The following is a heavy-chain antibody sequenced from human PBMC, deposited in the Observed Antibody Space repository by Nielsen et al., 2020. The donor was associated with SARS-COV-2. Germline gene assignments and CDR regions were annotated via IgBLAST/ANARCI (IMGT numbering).Heavy chain of an antibody. V-gene: IGHV3-33*01. D-gene: IGHD3-22*01. J-gene: IGHJ6*02. Sequence: GESLKISCAASGFTFSSYGMHWVRQAPGKGLEWVAVIWYDGSNKYYADSVKGRFTISRDNSKNTLYLQMNSLRAEDTAVYYCARDPPYYYDSSEPTLYGMDVWGQGTTVTVSS. CDR3: ARDPPYYYDSSEPTLYGMDV. CDR1: GFTFSSYG. CDR2: IWYDGSNK.